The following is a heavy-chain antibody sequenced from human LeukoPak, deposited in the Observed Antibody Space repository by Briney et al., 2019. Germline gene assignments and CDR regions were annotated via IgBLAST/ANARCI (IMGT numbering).Heavy chain of an antibody. Sequence: GGSLRLSCAASGFTFSSYAMHWVRQAPGKGLEWVAVISYDGSNKYYADSVKGRFTVSRDNSKNTLYLQMNSLRAEDTAVYYCARDYYDSSGYYSDYYGMDVWGQGTTVTVSS. CDR3: ARDYYDSSGYYSDYYGMDV. V-gene: IGHV3-30-3*01. CDR2: ISYDGSNK. CDR1: GFTFSSYA. D-gene: IGHD3-22*01. J-gene: IGHJ6*02.